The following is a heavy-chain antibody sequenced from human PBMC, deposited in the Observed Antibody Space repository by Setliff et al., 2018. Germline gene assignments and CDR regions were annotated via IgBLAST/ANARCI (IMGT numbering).Heavy chain of an antibody. CDR3: ARDVYDFRTGQGGP. V-gene: IGHV4-34*01. CDR1: GESFSNNY. Sequence: SETLSLTCSVYGESFSNNYWSWIRQSPGKGLEWIGESDHGGNTTIHPSFKGRLTMSVDTSKNQFSLKLTSVTAADTAVYYCARDVYDFRTGQGGPWGQGTRVTVSS. J-gene: IGHJ5*02. CDR2: SDHGGNT. D-gene: IGHD3-3*01.